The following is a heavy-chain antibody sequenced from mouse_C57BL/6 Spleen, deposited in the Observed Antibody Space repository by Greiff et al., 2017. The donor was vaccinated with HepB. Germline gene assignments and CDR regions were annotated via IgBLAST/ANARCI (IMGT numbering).Heavy chain of an antibody. Sequence: VQLKESGPELVKPGASVKISCKASGYSFTGYYMNWVKQSPEKSLEWIGEINPSTGGTTYNQKFKAKATLTVDKSSSTAYMQLKSLTSEDSAVYYCAREERKLRGPGMDYWGQGTSVTVSS. V-gene: IGHV1-42*01. D-gene: IGHD1-1*01. CDR3: AREERKLRGPGMDY. CDR1: GYSFTGYY. J-gene: IGHJ4*01. CDR2: INPSTGGT.